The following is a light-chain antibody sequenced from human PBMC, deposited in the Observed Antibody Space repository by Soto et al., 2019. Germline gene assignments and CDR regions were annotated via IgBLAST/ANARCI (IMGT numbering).Light chain of an antibody. CDR2: TAS. V-gene: IGKV1-12*01. Sequence: DIQMTQSPSSVSASVGDRVTIICRASQGVSTWLAWYQQKPGKAPNLLIYTASSLQSGVPSRFSGSGSGTDFTLTINGLQPEDFATYYCQQAASFPITFGQVTRLEIK. CDR3: QQAASFPIT. CDR1: QGVSTW. J-gene: IGKJ5*01.